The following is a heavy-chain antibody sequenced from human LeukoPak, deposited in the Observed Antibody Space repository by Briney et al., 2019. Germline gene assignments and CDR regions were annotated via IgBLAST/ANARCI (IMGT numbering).Heavy chain of an antibody. J-gene: IGHJ4*02. CDR1: GYTFTNYY. D-gene: IGHD3-16*01. V-gene: IGHV1-46*01. CDR3: ARERRTWGEDF. Sequence: ASVKVSCMASGYTFTNYYIHWVRQAPGQGLEWVGLINPNGGSTGYAQRFQGRVTVTTDTSTSTVYMELNSLGSEDTAVYYCARERRTWGEDFWGQGTLVTVSS. CDR2: INPNGGST.